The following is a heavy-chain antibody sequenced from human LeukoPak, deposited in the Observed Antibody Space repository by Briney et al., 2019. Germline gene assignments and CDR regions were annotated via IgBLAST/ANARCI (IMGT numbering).Heavy chain of an antibody. CDR2: ISNDGNKK. V-gene: IGHV3-30*18. D-gene: IGHD2-21*02. J-gene: IGHJ4*02. CDR1: GFTFSSHG. CDR3: AKQKEDIVVVTAE. Sequence: GRSLRLSCVASGFTFSSHGMHWVRQAPGKRLEWVALISNDGNKKDYSDSVKGRFTVSRDNSKNTLYLQMNSLRAEDTAVYYCAKQKEDIVVVTAEWGQGTLVTVSS.